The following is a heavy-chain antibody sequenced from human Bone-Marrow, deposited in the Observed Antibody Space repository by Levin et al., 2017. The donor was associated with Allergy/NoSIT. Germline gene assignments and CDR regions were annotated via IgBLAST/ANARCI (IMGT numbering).Heavy chain of an antibody. J-gene: IGHJ6*02. CDR1: KFTFSTYA. CDR2: ISDSGEST. V-gene: IGHV3-23*01. Sequence: LSLTCAASKFTFSTYAMSWVRQAPGKGLEWVSGISDSGESTFYVGSVTGRFTISRDNSKDTLYLQMKSLRAEDTAIYYCAKGGPFDYFYYGMEVWGQGTTVTVSS. CDR3: AKGGPFDYFYYGMEV.